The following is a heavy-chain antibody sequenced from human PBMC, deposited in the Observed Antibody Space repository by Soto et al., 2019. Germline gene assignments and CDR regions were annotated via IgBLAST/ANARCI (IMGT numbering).Heavy chain of an antibody. D-gene: IGHD3-10*01. CDR1: GFTFSSYW. V-gene: IGHV3-74*01. CDR2: INGDGSSI. J-gene: IGHJ4*02. Sequence: GGSLRLSCAASGFTFSSYWTHWVRQDPGKGLVWVSRINGDGSSISYADSVKGRFTISRDNAKNTLYLQMNSLRAEDTAVYYCTRGTPALLAYWGQGTQVTVSS. CDR3: TRGTPALLAY.